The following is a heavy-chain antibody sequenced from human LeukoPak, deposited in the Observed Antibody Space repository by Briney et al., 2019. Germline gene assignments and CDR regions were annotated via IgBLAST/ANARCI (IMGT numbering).Heavy chain of an antibody. CDR2: IYHSGST. CDR3: ARGPYSYDSSGAFDI. J-gene: IGHJ3*02. Sequence: SETLSLTCTVSGYSISSGYYWGWIRPPPGKGLEWIGSIYHSGSTYYNPSLKSRVTISVDTSKNQFSLKLSSVTAADTAVYFCARGPYSYDSSGAFDIWGQGTMVTVSS. V-gene: IGHV4-38-2*02. D-gene: IGHD3-22*01. CDR1: GYSISSGYY.